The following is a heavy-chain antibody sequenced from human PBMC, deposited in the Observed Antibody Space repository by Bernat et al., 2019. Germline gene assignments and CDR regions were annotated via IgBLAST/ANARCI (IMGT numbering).Heavy chain of an antibody. V-gene: IGHV3-53*02. Sequence: EVQLVETGGGLIQPGGSLRLSCAASGVTVSSIYMSWARQAPGKGLEWVSVIYKNSGTKYADSVKGRFTISRDNSKNTLYLQMNSLRAEDTAVYFCARDDGTYFYYWGQGTLVTVSS. J-gene: IGHJ4*02. CDR2: IYKNSGT. CDR3: ARDDGTYFYY. D-gene: IGHD1-26*01. CDR1: GVTVSSIY.